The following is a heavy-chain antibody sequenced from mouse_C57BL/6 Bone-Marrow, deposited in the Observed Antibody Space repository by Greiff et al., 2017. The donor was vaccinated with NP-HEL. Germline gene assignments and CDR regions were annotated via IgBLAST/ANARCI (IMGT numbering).Heavy chain of an antibody. CDR3: ARRAGLRAMDY. CDR1: GYSFTSSY. CDR2: IYPGSGNT. J-gene: IGHJ4*01. D-gene: IGHD2-4*01. Sequence: QVQLQQSGPELVKPGASVKISCQASGYSFTSSYIHWVKQRPGQGLEWIGWIYPGSGNTKYNEKFKGKATLTADTSSSTAYLQLSSLTSEDSAVYYCARRAGLRAMDYWGQGTSVTVSS. V-gene: IGHV1-66*01.